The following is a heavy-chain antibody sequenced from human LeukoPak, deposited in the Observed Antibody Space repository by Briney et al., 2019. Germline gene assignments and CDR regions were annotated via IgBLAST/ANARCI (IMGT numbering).Heavy chain of an antibody. D-gene: IGHD3-22*01. CDR1: GFTFSSYS. CDR2: INSSSSYI. CDR3: ARDGYDSSGYYGHDAFDI. V-gene: IGHV3-21*01. Sequence: GGSLRLSCAASGFTFSSYSMNWVRQAPGKGLEWVSSINSSSSYIYYADSVKGRFTISRDNAKNSLYLQMNSLRAEDTAVYYCARDGYDSSGYYGHDAFDIWGQGTMVTVSS. J-gene: IGHJ3*02.